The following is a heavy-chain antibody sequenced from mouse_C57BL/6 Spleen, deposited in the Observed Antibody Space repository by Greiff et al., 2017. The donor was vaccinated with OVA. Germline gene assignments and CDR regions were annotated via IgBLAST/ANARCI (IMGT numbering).Heavy chain of an antibody. Sequence: QVQLQQPGAELVKPGASVTLSCKASGYPFTSYWMHWVKQRPGQGLEWIGMIHPNSGSTNYNEKFTSKATLTVDKSSSTAYMQISSLTSEDSAFYYCARYYSNYWYFDVWGTGTTVTVSS. V-gene: IGHV1-64*01. CDR1: GYPFTSYW. D-gene: IGHD2-5*01. J-gene: IGHJ1*03. CDR3: ARYYSNYWYFDV. CDR2: IHPNSGST.